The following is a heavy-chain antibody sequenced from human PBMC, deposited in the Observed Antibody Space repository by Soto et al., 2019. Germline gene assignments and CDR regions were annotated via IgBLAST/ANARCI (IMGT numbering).Heavy chain of an antibody. CDR2: ISSSGSTI. J-gene: IGHJ3*02. D-gene: IGHD3-10*01. CDR1: GFTFSDYY. Sequence: LSLTCAASGFTFSDYYMSWIRQAPGKGLEWVSYISSSGSTIYYADSVKGRFTISRDNAKNSLYLQMNSLRAEDTAVYYCGSGSYLAFDIWGQGTMVTVSS. CDR3: GSGSYLAFDI. V-gene: IGHV3-11*01.